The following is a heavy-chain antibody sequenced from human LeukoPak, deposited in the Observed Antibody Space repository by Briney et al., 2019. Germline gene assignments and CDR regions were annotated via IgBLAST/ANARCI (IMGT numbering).Heavy chain of an antibody. J-gene: IGHJ4*02. CDR2: INWSGSST. CDR1: GFTFDDYG. CDR3: ARGTNMEAAAGADY. V-gene: IGHV3-20*04. Sequence: PGGSLRLSCAASGFTFDDYGMNWVRQAPGKGLEWVSGINWSGSSTGYADSVKGRFTISRDNAKDSLYLQMNSLRDEDTALYYCARGTNMEAAAGADYXXXGTLVTVSS. D-gene: IGHD6-13*01.